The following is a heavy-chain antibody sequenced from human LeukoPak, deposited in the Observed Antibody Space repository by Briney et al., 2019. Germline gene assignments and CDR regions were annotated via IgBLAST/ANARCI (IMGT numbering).Heavy chain of an antibody. V-gene: IGHV1-18*04. D-gene: IGHD6-6*01. Sequence: GASVKVSCKASGYTFTAYYMHWVRQAPGQGLEWMGWISAYNGNTNYAQKLQGRVTMTTDTSTSTAYMELRSLRSDDTAVYYCARDLFGTAALPGYYYGMDVWGQGTTVTVSS. CDR3: ARDLFGTAALPGYYYGMDV. CDR1: GYTFTAYY. J-gene: IGHJ6*02. CDR2: ISAYNGNT.